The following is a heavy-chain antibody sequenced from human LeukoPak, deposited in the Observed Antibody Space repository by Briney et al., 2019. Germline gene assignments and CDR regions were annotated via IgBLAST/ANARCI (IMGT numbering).Heavy chain of an antibody. CDR2: ILPIFGTT. D-gene: IGHD2-15*01. Sequence: ASVKVSCKASGYTFTGYYMHWVRQAPGQGLEWMGGILPIFGTTNYAQKFQARVTITADESTSTAYMEMSSLRSEDTAVYYCGRVSCGGNCYSLIGNFDIWGQGTMVTVSS. CDR1: GYTFTGYY. J-gene: IGHJ3*02. CDR3: GRVSCGGNCYSLIGNFDI. V-gene: IGHV1-69*13.